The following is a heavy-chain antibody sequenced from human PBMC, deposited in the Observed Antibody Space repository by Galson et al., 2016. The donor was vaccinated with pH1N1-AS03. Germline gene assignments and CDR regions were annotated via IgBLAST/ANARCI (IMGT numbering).Heavy chain of an antibody. J-gene: IGHJ5*02. Sequence: SLRLSCAASGFNFASYSMNWVRQAPGKGLEWVSYINSRSNSILYGDSVKGRFTISRDNAKNSLYLQMIALRDDDTAVYYCTRLTGSGPWGQGTRVTVSS. CDR3: TRLTGSGP. CDR1: GFNFASYS. D-gene: IGHD1-1*01. CDR2: INSRSNSI. V-gene: IGHV3-48*02.